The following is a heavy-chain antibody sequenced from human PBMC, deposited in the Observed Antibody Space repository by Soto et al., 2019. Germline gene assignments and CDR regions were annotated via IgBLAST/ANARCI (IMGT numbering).Heavy chain of an antibody. J-gene: IGHJ6*02. V-gene: IGHV3-21*01. CDR3: ARDLVGATNYYYYGMDV. Sequence: EVQLVESGGGLVKPGGSLRLSCAASGFTFSSYSMNWVHQAPGKGLEWVSSISSSSSYIYYADSVKGRFTISRDNAKNSLYLQMNSLRAEDTAVYYCARDLVGATNYYYYGMDVWGQGTTVTVSS. D-gene: IGHD1-26*01. CDR1: GFTFSSYS. CDR2: ISSSSSYI.